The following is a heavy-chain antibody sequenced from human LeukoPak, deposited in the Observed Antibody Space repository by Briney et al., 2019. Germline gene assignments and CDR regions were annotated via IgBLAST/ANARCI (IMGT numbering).Heavy chain of an antibody. Sequence: GGSLRLSCAASGFTFSSYAMHWVRQAPGKGLEWVAVISYDGSNKYYADSVKGRFTISRDNSKNTLYLQMNSLRAEDTAVYYCATDIGPSMIVVANPLWGQGTMVTVSS. V-gene: IGHV3-30-3*01. CDR1: GFTFSSYA. D-gene: IGHD3-22*01. CDR3: ATDIGPSMIVVANPL. CDR2: ISYDGSNK. J-gene: IGHJ3*01.